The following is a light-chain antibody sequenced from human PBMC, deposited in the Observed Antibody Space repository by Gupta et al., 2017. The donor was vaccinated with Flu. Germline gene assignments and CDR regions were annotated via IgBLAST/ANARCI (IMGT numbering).Light chain of an antibody. CDR2: DVS. V-gene: IGKV3-20*01. CDR3: QQCVTSTWT. Sequence: PGDRATLSCRASQSLTDTYIAWYQQKPGQAPRVLIYDVSRRATDIPDRFSGSGSGTDFTLTISRLEPEDFAVYYCQQCVTSTWTFGQGTKVEIK. CDR1: QSLTDTY. J-gene: IGKJ1*01.